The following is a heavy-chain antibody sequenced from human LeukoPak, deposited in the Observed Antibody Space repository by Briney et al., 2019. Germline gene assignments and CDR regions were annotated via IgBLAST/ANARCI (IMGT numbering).Heavy chain of an antibody. CDR3: ARDPTRYCSSTSCYTWNWFDP. CDR1: GGSISSHY. CDR2: IYYSGST. Sequence: SETLSLTYTVSGGSISSHYWSWIRQPPGKGLEWIGYIYYSGSTNYNPSLKSRVTISVDTSKNQFSLKLSSVTAADTAVYYCARDPTRYCSSTSCYTWNWFDPWGQGSLVTVSS. D-gene: IGHD2-2*02. J-gene: IGHJ5*02. V-gene: IGHV4-59*11.